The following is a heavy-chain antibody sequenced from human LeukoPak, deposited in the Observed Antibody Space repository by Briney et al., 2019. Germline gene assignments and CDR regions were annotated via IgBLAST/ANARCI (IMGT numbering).Heavy chain of an antibody. Sequence: GGSLRLSCAASGFTFSSYGMHWVRQAPGKGLEWVAVISYDGSNKYYADSVKGRFTISRDNSKNTLYLQMNSLRAEDTAVYYCAKDFLAWFGESPPDYWGQGTLVTVSS. CDR2: ISYDGSNK. V-gene: IGHV3-30*18. J-gene: IGHJ4*02. CDR3: AKDFLAWFGESPPDY. CDR1: GFTFSSYG. D-gene: IGHD3-10*01.